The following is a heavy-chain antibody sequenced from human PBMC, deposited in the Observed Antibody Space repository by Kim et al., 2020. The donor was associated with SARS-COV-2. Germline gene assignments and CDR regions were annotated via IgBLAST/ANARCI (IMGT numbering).Heavy chain of an antibody. V-gene: IGHV4-4*02. CDR3: ARGVLLWFGDLPGGAFDI. J-gene: IGHJ3*02. D-gene: IGHD3-10*01. Sequence: KSRVTISVDKSKNQFSLKLSSVTAADTAVYYCARGVLLWFGDLPGGAFDIWGQGTMVTVSS.